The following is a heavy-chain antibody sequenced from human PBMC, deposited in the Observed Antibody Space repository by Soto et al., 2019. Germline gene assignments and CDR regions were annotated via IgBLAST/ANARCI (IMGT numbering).Heavy chain of an antibody. D-gene: IGHD5-12*01. J-gene: IGHJ4*02. Sequence: ASVKVSCKASGYTFTSYAMHWVRQAPGQRLEWMGWINAGNGNTKYSQKFQGGVTITRDTSASTAYMELSSLRSEDTAVYYCARDKAPRYSGYNFDYWGQGTLVTVSS. CDR1: GYTFTSYA. CDR3: ARDKAPRYSGYNFDY. V-gene: IGHV1-3*01. CDR2: INAGNGNT.